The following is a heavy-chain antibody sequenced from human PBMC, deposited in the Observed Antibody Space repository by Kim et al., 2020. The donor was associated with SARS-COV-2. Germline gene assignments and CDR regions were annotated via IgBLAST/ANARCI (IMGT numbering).Heavy chain of an antibody. D-gene: IGHD1-26*01. Sequence: ASVKVSCKASGYTFTSYGISWVRQAPGQGLEWMGWISAYNGNTNYAQKLQGRVTMTTDTSTSTAYMELRSLRSDDTAVYYCARFSPGIVGAPVDFDYWGQGTLVTVSS. J-gene: IGHJ4*02. CDR1: GYTFTSYG. V-gene: IGHV1-18*01. CDR3: ARFSPGIVGAPVDFDY. CDR2: ISAYNGNT.